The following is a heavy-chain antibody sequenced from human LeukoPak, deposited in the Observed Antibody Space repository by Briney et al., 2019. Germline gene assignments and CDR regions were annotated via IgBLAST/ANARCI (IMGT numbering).Heavy chain of an antibody. CDR1: GYTFTSYG. D-gene: IGHD2-15*01. CDR2: ISAYNGNT. CDR3: ARGQAATRLAFDI. V-gene: IGHV1-18*01. J-gene: IGHJ3*02. Sequence: ASVKVSCKASGYTFTSYGISWVRQAPGQGLEWMGWISAYNGNTNYAQKLQGRVTMTTDTSTSTAYMELSRLRSDDTAIYYCARGQAATRLAFDIWGRGTMVTVSS.